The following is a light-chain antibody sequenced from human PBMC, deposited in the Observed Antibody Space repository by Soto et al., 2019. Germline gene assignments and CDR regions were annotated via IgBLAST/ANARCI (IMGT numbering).Light chain of an antibody. Sequence: IQLTQSPSSLSASVGDRVTITCRASQGISSYLAWYQQKPGKAPKLLIYAASTLQSGVPSSFSGSGSGTDFTLTISSLQPEDFATYYCHQFNSYPRTFGPGTKVDIK. CDR1: QGISSY. V-gene: IGKV1-9*01. CDR3: HQFNSYPRT. CDR2: AAS. J-gene: IGKJ3*01.